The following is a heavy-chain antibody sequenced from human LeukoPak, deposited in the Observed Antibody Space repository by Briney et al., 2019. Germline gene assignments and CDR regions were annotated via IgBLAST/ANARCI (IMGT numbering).Heavy chain of an antibody. CDR3: ARGIFSYDSSGYQYYFDY. CDR1: GDSVPSNSAA. J-gene: IGHJ4*02. V-gene: IGHV6-1*01. D-gene: IGHD3-22*01. CDR2: TYYRSKWYN. Sequence: SQTLSLTCAISGDSVPSNSAAWNWIRQSPSRGLEWLGRTYYRSKWYNDYAVSVKSRITINPDTSKNQFSLQLNSVTPEDTAVYYCARGIFSYDSSGYQYYFDYWGQGTLVTVSS.